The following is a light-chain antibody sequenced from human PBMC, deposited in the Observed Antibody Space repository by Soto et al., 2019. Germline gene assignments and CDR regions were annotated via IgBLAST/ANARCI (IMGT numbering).Light chain of an antibody. CDR1: QSVNSW. V-gene: IGKV1-5*03. Sequence: DIQMTQSPSTLSASVGDRVTITCRASQSVNSWLAWYQQKPGKAPKLLIYMASSLENGVPSRFGGRGSGTEFIFTISSLQPDDSATYYCQQYSSDSTFGQGTKVEIK. CDR2: MAS. J-gene: IGKJ1*01. CDR3: QQYSSDST.